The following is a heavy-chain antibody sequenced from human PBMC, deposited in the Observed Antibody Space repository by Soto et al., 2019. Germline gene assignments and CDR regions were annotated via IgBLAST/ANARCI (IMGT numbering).Heavy chain of an antibody. CDR2: ISSSSSTI. J-gene: IGHJ4*02. V-gene: IGHV3-48*01. CDR3: GSGGGGVGAYDLCD. CDR1: GFTFSSYS. Sequence: GGSLRLSCAASGFTFSSYSMNWVRQAPGKGLEWVSYISSSSSTIYYADSVKGRFTISRDNAKNSLYLQMNSLRAEDTAVYYCGSGGGGVGAYDLCDWGKGPLVPVPS. D-gene: IGHD1-26*01.